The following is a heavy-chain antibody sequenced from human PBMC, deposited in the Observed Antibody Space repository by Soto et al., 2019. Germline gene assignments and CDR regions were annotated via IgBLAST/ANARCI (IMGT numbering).Heavy chain of an antibody. CDR3: ARVLAEVQGGSNLYYYGMDV. V-gene: IGHV4-31*03. J-gene: IGHJ6*02. CDR2: IYYSGST. D-gene: IGHD3-10*01. Sequence: TLSLSCTVSGGSISSYYWWWIRQHPEKGLEWIGYIYYSGSTYYNPSLKSRVTISVDTSKNQFSLKLSSVTAADTAVYYCARVLAEVQGGSNLYYYGMDVWGQGTTVTVSS. CDR1: GGSISSYY.